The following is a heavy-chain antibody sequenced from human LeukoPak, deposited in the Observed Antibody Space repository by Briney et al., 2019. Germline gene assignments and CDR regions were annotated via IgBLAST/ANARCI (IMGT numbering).Heavy chain of an antibody. D-gene: IGHD3-22*01. CDR1: GGSFSNYY. J-gene: IGHJ4*02. CDR3: ARGRTVYYYDSSGYI. CDR2: IYHSGRT. Sequence: SETLSLTCAVYGGSFSNYYWSWIRQPPGKGLEWIGEIYHSGRTNYNPSLKSRITISLDTSKNQFSLKLSSVTAADTAVYYCARGRTVYYYDSSGYIWGQGTLVTVSS. V-gene: IGHV4-34*01.